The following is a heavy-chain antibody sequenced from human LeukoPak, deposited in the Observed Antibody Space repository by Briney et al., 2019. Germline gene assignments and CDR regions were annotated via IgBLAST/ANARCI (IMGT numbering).Heavy chain of an antibody. D-gene: IGHD2-2*01. Sequence: SETLSLTCTVSGGSISSYYWSWIRQPPGKGLEWIGYIYYSGSTNYNPSLKSRVTISVDTSKNQFSLKLSSVTAADTAVYYCARETVVVPAANGDWFDPWGQGTLVTVSS. V-gene: IGHV4-59*12. J-gene: IGHJ5*02. CDR3: ARETVVVPAANGDWFDP. CDR2: IYYSGST. CDR1: GGSISSYY.